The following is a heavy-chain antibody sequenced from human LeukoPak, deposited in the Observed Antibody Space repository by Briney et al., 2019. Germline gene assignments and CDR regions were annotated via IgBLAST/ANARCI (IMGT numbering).Heavy chain of an antibody. V-gene: IGHV3-15*01. D-gene: IGHD6-25*01. CDR3: TTEKRAAFDI. CDR1: GFTFSDAW. J-gene: IGHJ3*02. CDR2: IKSKTDGGTT. Sequence: GGSLRLSCAASGFTFSDAWMDWVRQAPGRGLAWVGRIKSKTDGGTTDYAAPVKGRFTISRDDSKNTVYLKLSSLKTEDTAVYYCTTEKRAAFDIWGQGTMVTVSS.